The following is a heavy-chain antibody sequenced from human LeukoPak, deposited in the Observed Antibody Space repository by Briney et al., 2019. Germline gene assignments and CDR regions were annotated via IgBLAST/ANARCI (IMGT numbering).Heavy chain of an antibody. CDR3: ARGLGSSWYYFDY. J-gene: IGHJ4*02. D-gene: IGHD6-13*01. CDR1: GGSISSYY. CDR2: ISYSGST. V-gene: IGHV4-59*12. Sequence: SETLSLTCTVSGGSISSYYWSWIRQPPGKGLEWIGYISYSGSTNYNPFLKSRVTISLDTSKNQFSLKLGSVTAADTAVYYCARGLGSSWYYFDYWGQGTLVTVSS.